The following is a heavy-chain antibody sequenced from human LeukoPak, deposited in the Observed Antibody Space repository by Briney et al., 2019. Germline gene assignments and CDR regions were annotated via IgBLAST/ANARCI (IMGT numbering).Heavy chain of an antibody. Sequence: ASVKVSCKASGYTFTGYYMHWMRQAPGQGPEWVGWINPNSGGTSYAQKFQGRVTMTRDTSISTAYMELSRLRSDDTAVYYCARAKVIVPDHWGQGTLVTVSS. CDR2: INPNSGGT. V-gene: IGHV1-2*02. J-gene: IGHJ4*02. CDR3: ARAKVIVPDH. D-gene: IGHD5-18*01. CDR1: GYTFTGYY.